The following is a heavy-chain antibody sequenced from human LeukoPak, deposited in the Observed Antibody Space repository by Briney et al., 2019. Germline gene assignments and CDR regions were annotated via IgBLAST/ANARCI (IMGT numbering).Heavy chain of an antibody. CDR3: AGRTGHNLLDH. J-gene: IGHJ4*02. CDR2: ISDSGTT. Sequence: SETLSLTCAVSRGSIINYYWTWVRQSAGKGLEWIGRISDSGTTDYNPSLRSRVGMSVDTSKNQFSLTLMSVTAADTAVYYCAGRTGHNLLDHWGQGIQVTVSS. CDR1: RGSIINYY. V-gene: IGHV4-4*07. D-gene: IGHD1-14*01.